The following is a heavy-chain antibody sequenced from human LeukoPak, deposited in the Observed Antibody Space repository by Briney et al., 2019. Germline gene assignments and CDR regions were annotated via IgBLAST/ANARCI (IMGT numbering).Heavy chain of an antibody. Sequence: GESLKISCKGSGYGFIGYWIAWVRQMPGKGLEWMGIIYPGDSHTIYRPSFQGQVTISVDKYISTAYLQWSSLQASDTATYYCARRGVGDFLDIWGRGTMVAVSS. V-gene: IGHV5-51*01. J-gene: IGHJ3*02. D-gene: IGHD3-16*01. CDR2: IYPGDSHT. CDR1: GYGFIGYW. CDR3: ARRGVGDFLDI.